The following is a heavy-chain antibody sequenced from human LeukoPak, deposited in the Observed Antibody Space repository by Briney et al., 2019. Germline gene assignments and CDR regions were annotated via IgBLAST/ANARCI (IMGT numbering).Heavy chain of an antibody. D-gene: IGHD2-21*02. V-gene: IGHV3-23*01. J-gene: IGHJ6*01. CDR1: GFTFSNYA. Sequence: TGGSLRPSCAASGFTFSNYAMSWVRQAPGKGLEWVSSVTYNGEITHHADSVKGRFTISRDSSKNTLFLQVNSLRAEDTAIYYCAKERGRDYFQPYGIDGWGQGRTVSVSS. CDR2: VTYNGEIT. CDR3: AKERGRDYFQPYGIDG.